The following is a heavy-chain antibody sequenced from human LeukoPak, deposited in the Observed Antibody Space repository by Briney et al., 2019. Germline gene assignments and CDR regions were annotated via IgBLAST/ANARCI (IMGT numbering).Heavy chain of an antibody. V-gene: IGHV3-21*01. J-gene: IGHJ4*02. D-gene: IGHD3-10*01. CDR2: ISSSSSYI. CDR3: ARTPDGVTISTEATFDY. CDR1: GFTVSTNY. Sequence: GGSLRLSCAASGFTVSTNYMSWVRQAPGEGLEWVSSISSSSSYIYYADSVKGRFTISRDNAKNSLYLQMNSLRAEDTAVYYCARTPDGVTISTEATFDYWGQGTLVTVSS.